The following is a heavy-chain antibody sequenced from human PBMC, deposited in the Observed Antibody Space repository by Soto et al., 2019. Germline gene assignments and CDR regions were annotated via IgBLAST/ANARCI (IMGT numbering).Heavy chain of an antibody. V-gene: IGHV3-30*18. D-gene: IGHD6-19*01. CDR3: AKDSRYNSGWAPYYYYGMDV. J-gene: IGHJ6*02. Sequence: QVQLVESGGGVVQPGRSLRLSCVASGFTFSSYGIHWVRQAPGKGLEWVAVISYDGSNKYYADSVKGRFTISRDNSKNTLYVQMNSLRAADTAVYYCAKDSRYNSGWAPYYYYGMDVWGQGTTVTVSS. CDR1: GFTFSSYG. CDR2: ISYDGSNK.